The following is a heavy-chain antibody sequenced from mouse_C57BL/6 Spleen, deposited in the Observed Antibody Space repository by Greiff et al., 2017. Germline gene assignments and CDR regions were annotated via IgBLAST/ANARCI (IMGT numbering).Heavy chain of an antibody. CDR1: GYTFTSYW. CDR3: ARVNYGSPYWYIDV. J-gene: IGHJ1*03. D-gene: IGHD1-1*01. Sequence: VQLQQPGAELVRPGTSVKLSCKASGYTFTSYWMHWVKQRPGQGLEWIGVIDPADSYTNYNQKFKGKATLTVDTSSSTAYMQLSSLTSEDSAVYYCARVNYGSPYWYIDVWGTGTTVTVSS. V-gene: IGHV1-59*01. CDR2: IDPADSYT.